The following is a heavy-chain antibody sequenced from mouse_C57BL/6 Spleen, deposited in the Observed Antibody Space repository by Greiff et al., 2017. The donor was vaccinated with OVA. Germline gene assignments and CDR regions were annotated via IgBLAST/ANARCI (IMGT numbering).Heavy chain of an antibody. D-gene: IGHD2-5*01. CDR3: ANSERSNRDYAMDY. V-gene: IGHV1-54*01. CDR2: INPGSGGT. CDR1: GYAFTNYL. Sequence: QVQLQQSGAELVRPGTSVKVSCKASGYAFTNYLIEWVKQRPGQGLEWIGVINPGSGGTNYNEKFKGKATLTADKSSSTAYMQLSSLTSEDSAVYVCANSERSNRDYAMDYWGQGTSVTVSS. J-gene: IGHJ4*01.